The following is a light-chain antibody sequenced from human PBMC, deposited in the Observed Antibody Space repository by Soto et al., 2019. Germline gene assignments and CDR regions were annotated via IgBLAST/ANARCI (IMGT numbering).Light chain of an antibody. CDR2: EVT. CDR1: SNDVGAYSY. CDR3: SSYAGTNTYV. Sequence: QSALTQPPSASGSTGQSVTISCTGTSNDVGAYSYVSWYQQHPGKAPKLVIYEVTRRPSDIPDRFSGSRSGNTASLTVSGLQAEDEADYYCSSYAGTNTYVFGTGTKVTVL. V-gene: IGLV2-8*01. J-gene: IGLJ1*01.